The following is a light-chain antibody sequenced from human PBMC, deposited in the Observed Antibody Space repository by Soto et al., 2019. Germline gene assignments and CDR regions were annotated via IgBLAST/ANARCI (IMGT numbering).Light chain of an antibody. CDR2: EVN. CDR3: CSYTTSGSVV. J-gene: IGLJ2*01. Sequence: QSALTQPASVSGSPGQSITISCTGTNSDVGKYNAVSWYQQHPGKAPKFIIYEVNKRPSGVSDRFSGSKSDNRASLTLSGLQPEDEADYYCCSYTTSGSVVFGGGTQLTV. CDR1: NSDVGKYNA. V-gene: IGLV2-23*02.